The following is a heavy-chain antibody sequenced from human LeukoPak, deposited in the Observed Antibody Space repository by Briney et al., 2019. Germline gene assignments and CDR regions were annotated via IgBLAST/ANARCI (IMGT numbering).Heavy chain of an antibody. J-gene: IGHJ4*02. Sequence: GGSLRLSCAASGFTFSSYSMNWVRQAPGKGLEWVSSISSSSSYIYYADSVKGRFTISRDNAKNSLYLQMNSLRAEDTAVYYCARVYSSGWYYFDYWGQGTLVTVSS. V-gene: IGHV3-21*01. D-gene: IGHD6-19*01. CDR2: ISSSSSYI. CDR3: ARVYSSGWYYFDY. CDR1: GFTFSSYS.